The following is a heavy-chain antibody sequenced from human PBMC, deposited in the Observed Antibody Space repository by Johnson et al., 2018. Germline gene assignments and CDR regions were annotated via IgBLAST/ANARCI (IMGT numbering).Heavy chain of an antibody. CDR3: AREGVYYDSSGYPRPYYYYGMDV. V-gene: IGHV4-59*01. D-gene: IGHD3-22*01. J-gene: IGHJ6*02. CDR2: IYYSGST. CDR1: GGSISSYY. Sequence: QVQLQESGPGLVKPSETXSLTCPVSGGSISSYYWSWIRQPPGKGLEWIGYIYYSGSTNYHPSLKSRVTIPVDTSKNQFSLKLRSLTPADTAVYYCAREGVYYDSSGYPRPYYYYGMDVWGQGTTVTVSS.